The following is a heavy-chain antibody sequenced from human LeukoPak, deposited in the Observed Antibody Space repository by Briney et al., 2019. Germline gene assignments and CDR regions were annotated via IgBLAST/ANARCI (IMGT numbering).Heavy chain of an antibody. CDR3: ARGRDIAVAGTSGDFDY. Sequence: SQTLSLTCATSGDSVSSNSAAWNWIRQSPSRGLEWLGRTYYRSKWYNDYAVSVKSRITINPDTSKNQFSLQLNSVTPEDTAVYYCARGRDIAVAGTSGDFDYWGQGTLVTVSS. CDR1: GDSVSSNSAA. J-gene: IGHJ4*02. D-gene: IGHD6-19*01. CDR2: TYYRSKWYN. V-gene: IGHV6-1*01.